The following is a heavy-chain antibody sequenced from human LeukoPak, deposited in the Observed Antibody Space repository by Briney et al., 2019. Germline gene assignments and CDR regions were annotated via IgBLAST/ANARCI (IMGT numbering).Heavy chain of an antibody. CDR3: ARPMPRIAAAGTDAFDI. Sequence: ASVKVSCKASGYTFTSYDINWVRQATGQGLEWMGWMNPNSGNTGYAQKFQGRVTMTRNTSISTAYVELSSLRSEDTAVYYCARPMPRIAAAGTDAFDIWGQGTMVTVSS. J-gene: IGHJ3*02. V-gene: IGHV1-8*01. D-gene: IGHD6-13*01. CDR1: GYTFTSYD. CDR2: MNPNSGNT.